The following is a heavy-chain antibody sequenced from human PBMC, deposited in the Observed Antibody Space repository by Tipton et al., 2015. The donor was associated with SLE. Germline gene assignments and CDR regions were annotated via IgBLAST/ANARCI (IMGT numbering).Heavy chain of an antibody. V-gene: IGHV4-61*09. CDR1: GGSISSGSYY. D-gene: IGHD1-14*01. CDR2: IYTSGST. J-gene: IGHJ6*02. CDR3: ARPDGPDGGMDV. Sequence: LSCTVSGGSISSGSYYWSWIRQPAGKGLEWIGHIYTSGSTNYNPSLKSRVTISVDTSKNQFSLKLSSVTAADTAVYYCARPDGPDGGMDVWGQGTTVTVSS.